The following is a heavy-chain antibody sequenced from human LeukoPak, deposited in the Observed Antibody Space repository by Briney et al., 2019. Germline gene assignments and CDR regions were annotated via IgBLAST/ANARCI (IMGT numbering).Heavy chain of an antibody. J-gene: IGHJ4*02. D-gene: IGHD1-26*01. CDR1: GGSISSGGYY. CDR3: ARAIPTSGSYAC. V-gene: IGHV4-61*02. Sequence: SQTLSLTCTVSGGSISSGGYYWSWIRQPAGKGLEWIGRIYTSGSTNYNPSLKSRVTISVDTSKNQFSLKLSSVTAADTAVYYCARAIPTSGSYACWAQGTLVTVSS. CDR2: IYTSGST.